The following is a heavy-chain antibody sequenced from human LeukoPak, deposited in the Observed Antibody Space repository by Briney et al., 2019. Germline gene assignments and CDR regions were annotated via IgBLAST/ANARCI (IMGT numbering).Heavy chain of an antibody. D-gene: IGHD4-23*01. Sequence: QSGGSLRLSCAPSEFIFSSDGMSWVRHAPGKGLEWVSAISASGGGTYYADSVKGRFTISRDNSRNALYLEMNSLRAEDTAIYYCAKEVTPGALLYGPFDYWGQGTLVTVSS. V-gene: IGHV3-23*01. CDR2: ISASGGGT. CDR3: AKEVTPGALLYGPFDY. CDR1: EFIFSSDG. J-gene: IGHJ4*02.